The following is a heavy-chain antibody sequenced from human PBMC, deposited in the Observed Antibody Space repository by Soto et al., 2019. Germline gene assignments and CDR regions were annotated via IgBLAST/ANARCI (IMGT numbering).Heavy chain of an antibody. Sequence: GESLKISCAASGFTFSSYAMHWVRQAPGKGLEWVAVISYDGSNKYYADSVKGRFTISRDNSKNTLYLQMNSLRAEDTAVYYCARALDSNYYYYYGMDVWGQGTTVTVSS. CDR3: ARALDSNYYYYYGMDV. D-gene: IGHD4-4*01. CDR1: GFTFSSYA. V-gene: IGHV3-30*04. CDR2: ISYDGSNK. J-gene: IGHJ6*02.